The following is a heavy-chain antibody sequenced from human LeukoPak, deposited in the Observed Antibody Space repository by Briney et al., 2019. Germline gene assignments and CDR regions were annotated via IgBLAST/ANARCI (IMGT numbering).Heavy chain of an antibody. J-gene: IGHJ1*01. CDR1: GYSISSGYY. V-gene: IGHV4-61*01. CDR2: LYYSGST. D-gene: IGHD3-10*01. CDR3: ARGPYYYGSGSYYTS. Sequence: PSETLSLTCTVSGYSISSGYYWGWIRQPPGKGLEWIGYLYYSGSTNYNPSLKSRVTISVDTSKNQFSLKLSSVTAADTAVYYCARGPYYYGSGSYYTSWGQGTLVTVSS.